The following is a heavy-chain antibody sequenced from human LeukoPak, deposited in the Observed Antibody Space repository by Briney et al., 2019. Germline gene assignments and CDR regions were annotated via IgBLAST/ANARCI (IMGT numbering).Heavy chain of an antibody. D-gene: IGHD2-2*01. CDR3: AREDIVVVPAAKDYYYYGMDV. J-gene: IGHJ6*02. Sequence: ASVKVSCKASGGTFSSYAISWVRQAPGQGLEWMGGIIPIFGTANYAQKFQGRVTITADESTSTAYMELSSLRSEDTAVYYCAREDIVVVPAAKDYYYYGMDVWGQGTTVTVSS. CDR2: IIPIFGTA. V-gene: IGHV1-69*13. CDR1: GGTFSSYA.